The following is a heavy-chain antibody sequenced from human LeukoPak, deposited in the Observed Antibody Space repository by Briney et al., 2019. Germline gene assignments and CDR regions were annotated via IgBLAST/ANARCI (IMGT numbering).Heavy chain of an antibody. J-gene: IGHJ3*01. Sequence: GASVKVSCKASGYNFTNYYMHWVRQAPGQALEWLGIINPGGGSTHYAQQFQGRVTMTSDMSTSTVYMELSSLRSEDTAVYYCARAEITSDGYNSAFDVWGLGTMVAVSS. D-gene: IGHD5-24*01. CDR2: INPGGGST. V-gene: IGHV1-46*01. CDR1: GYNFTNYY. CDR3: ARAEITSDGYNSAFDV.